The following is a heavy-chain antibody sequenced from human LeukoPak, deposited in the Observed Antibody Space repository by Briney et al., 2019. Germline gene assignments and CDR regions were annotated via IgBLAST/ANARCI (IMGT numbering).Heavy chain of an antibody. CDR2: IYYSGST. V-gene: IGHV4-30-4*01. CDR1: GGSISSGDYY. Sequence: SETLSLTCTVSGGSISSGDYYWSWIRQPPGKGLEWIGYIYYSGSTYYNPSLKSRVTISVDTSKNQFSLKLSSVTAADTVVYYCARVRVVLGGPIDYWGQGTLVTVSS. CDR3: ARVRVVLGGPIDY. J-gene: IGHJ4*02. D-gene: IGHD3-10*01.